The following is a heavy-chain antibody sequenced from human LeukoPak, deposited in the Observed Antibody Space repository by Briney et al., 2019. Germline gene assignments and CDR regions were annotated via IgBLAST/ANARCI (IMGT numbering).Heavy chain of an antibody. CDR1: GGSISSYY. CDR2: ISYSGST. Sequence: SETLSLTCTVSGGSISSYYWSWIRQPPGKGLEWIGYISYSGSTNYNPSLKSRVTISVDTSKNQFSLKLTSVTAADTAVYYCARGRAQLPYFDYWGQGPLVTVSS. V-gene: IGHV4-59*01. J-gene: IGHJ4*02. D-gene: IGHD2-2*01. CDR3: ARGRAQLPYFDY.